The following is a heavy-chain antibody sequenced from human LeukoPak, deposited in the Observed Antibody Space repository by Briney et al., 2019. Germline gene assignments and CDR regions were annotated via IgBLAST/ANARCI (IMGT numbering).Heavy chain of an antibody. CDR2: ISAYNGNT. D-gene: IGHD6-13*01. J-gene: IGHJ4*02. CDR1: GYTFTSYG. Sequence: ASVKVSCKASGYTFTSYGISWLRQAPGQGLEWMGCISAYNGNTNYAQKFQGRVTMTRDTSTSTVYMELSSLRSEDTAVYYCARGGSAAAGIRGDYWGQGTLVTVSS. CDR3: ARGGSAAAGIRGDY. V-gene: IGHV1-18*01.